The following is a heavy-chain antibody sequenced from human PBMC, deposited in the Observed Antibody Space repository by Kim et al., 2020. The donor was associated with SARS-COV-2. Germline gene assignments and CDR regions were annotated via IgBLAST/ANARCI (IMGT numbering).Heavy chain of an antibody. J-gene: IGHJ4*02. D-gene: IGHD5-18*01. CDR3: TTDPSVDTAMGEDIDY. V-gene: IGHV3-15*01. Sequence: PVKGRFTISRDDSKNTLYLQMNSLKTEDTAVYYCTTDPSVDTAMGEDIDYWGQGTLVTVSS.